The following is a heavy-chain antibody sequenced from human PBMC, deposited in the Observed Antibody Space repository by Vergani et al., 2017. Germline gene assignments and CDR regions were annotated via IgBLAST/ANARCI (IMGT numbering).Heavy chain of an antibody. CDR3: ARQGWELLRTFFDY. CDR1: GYSISSGYY. D-gene: IGHD1-26*01. V-gene: IGHV4-38-2*01. Sequence: QVQLQESGPGLVKPSETLSLPCAVSGYSISSGYYWGWTRQPPGKGLEWIGSIYHCWSTYYNPSLKRRVTISVDTSKNQFSLKLSSVTAADTAVYYCARQGWELLRTFFDYWGQGTLVTVSS. CDR2: IYHCWST. J-gene: IGHJ4*02.